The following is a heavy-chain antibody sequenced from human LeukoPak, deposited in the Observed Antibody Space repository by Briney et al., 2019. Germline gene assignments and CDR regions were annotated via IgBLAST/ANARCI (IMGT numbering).Heavy chain of an antibody. CDR3: ANGYNYGLDY. CDR1: RFTFSNLA. D-gene: IGHD5-18*01. CDR2: ISTSGGST. Sequence: PGGSLRLSCAASRFTFSNLAMGWVRQAPGKGLAWVSGISTSGGSTYYSDSVKGRFTISRDNSKNTLYLQMNSLRAEDTAVYYCANGYNYGLDYWGQGTLVTVSS. V-gene: IGHV3-23*01. J-gene: IGHJ4*02.